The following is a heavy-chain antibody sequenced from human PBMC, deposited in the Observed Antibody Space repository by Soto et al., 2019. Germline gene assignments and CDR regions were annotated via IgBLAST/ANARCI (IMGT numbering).Heavy chain of an antibody. D-gene: IGHD4-17*01. J-gene: IGHJ6*02. CDR2: IWYDGIDK. CDR1: GFTFSTYG. Sequence: GGSLRLSCAASGFTFSTYGMHWVRQAPGKGLEWVAAIWYDGIDKYYAASVKGRFTISRDNSMNTVYLQMSSLRADDTAVYYCARAAVTDYLYHGMDVWGQGTTVTVSS. CDR3: ARAAVTDYLYHGMDV. V-gene: IGHV3-33*01.